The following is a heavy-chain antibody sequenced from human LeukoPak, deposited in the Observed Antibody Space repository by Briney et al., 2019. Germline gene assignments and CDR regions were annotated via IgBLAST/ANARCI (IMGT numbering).Heavy chain of an antibody. J-gene: IGHJ4*02. Sequence: ASVTVSCKASGYTFTSYYMHWVRQAPGQGLEWMGRINPNSGGTNYAQKFQGRVTMTRDTSISTAYMELSRLRSDDTAVYYCAQWDYYGSGSYYVRDYWGQGTLVTVSS. CDR3: AQWDYYGSGSYYVRDY. V-gene: IGHV1-2*06. CDR2: INPNSGGT. CDR1: GYTFTSYY. D-gene: IGHD3-10*01.